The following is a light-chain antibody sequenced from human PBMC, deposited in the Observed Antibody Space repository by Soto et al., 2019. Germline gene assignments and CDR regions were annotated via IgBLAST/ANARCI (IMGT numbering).Light chain of an antibody. CDR2: SAS. CDR3: QQDNNWPPLT. CDR1: QFVSTS. J-gene: IGKJ4*01. V-gene: IGKV3-15*01. Sequence: EVVITQSPATLSVSPGERATLSCRASQFVSTSLAWYQQNPGQAPRLLIYSASTRATGIPARFSGSGSGTEFTLTISSLQSEDFAVYYCQQDNNWPPLTFGGGTKVEIK.